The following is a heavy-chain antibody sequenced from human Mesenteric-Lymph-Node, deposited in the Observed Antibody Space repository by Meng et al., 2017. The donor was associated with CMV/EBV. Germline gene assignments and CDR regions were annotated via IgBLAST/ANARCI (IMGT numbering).Heavy chain of an antibody. Sequence: LSCAAYGFTFNNYALHWVRQAPGKGLEWVAVISYDGSNKYYGDSVKGRFTISRDKSKNTLYLQMHSLRAEDTAVYYCARDNIAAAGYFEYWGQGTLVTV. CDR2: ISYDGSNK. D-gene: IGHD6-13*01. V-gene: IGHV3-30*04. CDR3: ARDNIAAAGYFEY. CDR1: GFTFNNYA. J-gene: IGHJ4*02.